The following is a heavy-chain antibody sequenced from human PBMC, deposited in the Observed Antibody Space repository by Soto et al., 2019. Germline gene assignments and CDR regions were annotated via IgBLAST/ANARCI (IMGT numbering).Heavy chain of an antibody. J-gene: IGHJ4*02. CDR3: AKHPSEVRGPGKDY. V-gene: IGHV3-23*01. CDR2: ISGSGGST. Sequence: EVQLLESGGGLVQPGGSLRLSCAASGFTFSSYAMSWVRQAPGKGLEWVSAISGSGGSTYYADSVKGRFTISRDNSKNTLYLQINSLRAEDAAVYYCAKHPSEVRGPGKDYWGQGTLVTVSS. CDR1: GFTFSSYA. D-gene: IGHD3-10*01.